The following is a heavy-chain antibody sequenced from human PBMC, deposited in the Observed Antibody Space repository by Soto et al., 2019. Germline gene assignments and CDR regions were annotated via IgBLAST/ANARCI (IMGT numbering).Heavy chain of an antibody. D-gene: IGHD2-8*01. V-gene: IGHV3-23*01. CDR2: ISGSGGST. CDR3: AKDAQGYCTNGVCYPNWFDT. J-gene: IGHJ5*02. CDR1: GFTFSSYA. Sequence: PGGSLRLSCAASGFTFSSYAMSWVRQAPGKGLEWVSAISGSGGSTYYADSVKGRFTISRDNSKNTLYLQMNSLRAEDTAVYYCAKDAQGYCTNGVCYPNWFDTWGQGTLVTVSS.